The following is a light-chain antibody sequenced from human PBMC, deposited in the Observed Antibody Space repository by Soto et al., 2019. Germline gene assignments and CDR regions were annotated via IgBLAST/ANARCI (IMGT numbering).Light chain of an antibody. V-gene: IGLV1-40*01. Sequence: QSVLTQPPSVSGAPGQRVTISCTGSSSNIGAGYDVHWYQQLPGTAPKLLIYGNSNRPSGVPDRFSGSKSGTSASLAITWLQADDEADYYRLSYVSSVSGSVFGGGTKLTVL. CDR1: SSNIGAGYD. J-gene: IGLJ2*01. CDR2: GNS. CDR3: LSYVSSVSGSV.